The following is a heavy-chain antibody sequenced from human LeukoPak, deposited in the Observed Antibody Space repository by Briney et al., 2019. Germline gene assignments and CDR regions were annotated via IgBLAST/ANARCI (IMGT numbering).Heavy chain of an antibody. CDR2: ISSSSGTI. CDR1: GFTFSSYS. CDR3: ARDCQEERRDGYKWPELLH. Sequence: GGSLRFTCAGSGFTFSSYSRNWVRQAPGKGLEWVSYISSSSGTIYYADSVKGRFTISRDNAKNSLYLQMNSLRDEDTAVYYCARDCQEERRDGYKWPELLHWRQGTLVTVSS. D-gene: IGHD5-24*01. V-gene: IGHV3-48*02. J-gene: IGHJ4*02.